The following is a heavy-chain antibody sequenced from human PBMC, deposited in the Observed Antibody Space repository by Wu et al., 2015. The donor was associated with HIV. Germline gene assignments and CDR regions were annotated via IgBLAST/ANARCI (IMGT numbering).Heavy chain of an antibody. CDR1: GYTFTSYY. J-gene: IGHJ4*02. D-gene: IGHD5-12*01. Sequence: QVQLVQSGAEVKKPGASVKVSCKASGYTFTSYYMHWVRQAPGQGLEWMGIINPSGGSTSYAQKFQGRVTMTRDTSTSTVYMELSSLRSEDTAVYYCASRVVATTRGGLDYWGQGNAGHRLL. CDR3: ASRVVATTRGGLDY. V-gene: IGHV1-46*01. CDR2: INPSGGST.